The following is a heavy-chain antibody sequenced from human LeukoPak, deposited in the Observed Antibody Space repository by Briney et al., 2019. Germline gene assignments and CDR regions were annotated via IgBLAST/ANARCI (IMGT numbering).Heavy chain of an antibody. J-gene: IGHJ4*02. V-gene: IGHV3-23*01. CDR3: SKKGQNEDYGKPD. Sequence: GGSLTLSCVASGLSSSIYSVYWVRQAPGKWRGCVASISRNSGDYTLYAASVKGRFTISRDNSRSTLYLQMNSLRAEDTAVYYCSKKGQNEDYGKPDWGQGTLVTVSS. CDR1: GLSSSIYS. CDR2: ISRNSGDYT. D-gene: IGHD4-17*01.